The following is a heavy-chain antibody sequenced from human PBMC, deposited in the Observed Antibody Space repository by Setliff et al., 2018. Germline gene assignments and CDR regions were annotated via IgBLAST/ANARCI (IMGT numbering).Heavy chain of an antibody. CDR3: ARDHVYGSQYYYYYYGMDV. J-gene: IGHJ6*02. D-gene: IGHD3-10*01. CDR2: IKQDGSEK. Sequence: GGSLRLSCAASGFTFSRYWMSWVRQAPGKGLEWVANIKQDGSEKYYVDSVKGRFTVSRDNAKNSLYLQMNSLRAEDTAVYYCARDHVYGSQYYYYYYGMDVWGQGTTVTVSS. CDR1: GFTFSRYW. V-gene: IGHV3-7*01.